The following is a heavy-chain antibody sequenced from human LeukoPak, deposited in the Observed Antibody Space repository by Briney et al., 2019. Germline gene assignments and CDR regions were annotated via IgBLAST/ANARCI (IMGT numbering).Heavy chain of an antibody. V-gene: IGHV1-2*06. D-gene: IGHD5-12*01. CDR2: INPNSGGT. Sequence: ASVKVSCKASGGTFSSYAISWVRQAPGQGLEWMGRINPNSGGTNYAQKFQGRVTMTRDTSISTAYMELSRLRSDDTAVYYCAREYSKVSLDYWGQGTLVTVSS. CDR1: GGTFSSYA. CDR3: AREYSKVSLDY. J-gene: IGHJ4*02.